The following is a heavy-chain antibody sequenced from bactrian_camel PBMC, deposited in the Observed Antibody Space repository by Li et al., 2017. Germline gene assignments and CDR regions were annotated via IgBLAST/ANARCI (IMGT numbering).Heavy chain of an antibody. Sequence: DVQLVESGGGLVQPGESLRLSCVASGITFSRHDMSWVRQAPGKEVEWVAGITSLPSLFRAASYADSVKGRFTISQDKDNAKITVYLQMNSLNAEDTGTYYCAADTRGQWCGLVDRVPLYTYSGQGTQVTVS. V-gene: IGHV3S40*01. J-gene: IGHJ4*01. CDR2: ITSLPSLFRAA. D-gene: IGHD3*01. CDR1: GITFSRHD.